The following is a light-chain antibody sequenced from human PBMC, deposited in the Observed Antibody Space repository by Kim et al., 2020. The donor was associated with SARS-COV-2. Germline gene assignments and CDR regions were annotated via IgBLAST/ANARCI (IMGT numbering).Light chain of an antibody. CDR2: DVS. V-gene: IGLV2-14*03. J-gene: IGLJ3*02. CDR3: TSYTRSDTWV. CDR1: SRDVGAYNL. Sequence: QSVTISCTGTSRDVGAYNLVSWYQQHPGKAPKFMIHDVSQWPSGVSNRFSGSKSGNTASLTISGLQAEDEADYYCTSYTRSDTWVFGGGTQLTVL.